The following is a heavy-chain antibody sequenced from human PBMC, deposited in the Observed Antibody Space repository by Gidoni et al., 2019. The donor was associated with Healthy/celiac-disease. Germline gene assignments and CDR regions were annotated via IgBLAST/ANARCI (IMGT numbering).Heavy chain of an antibody. CDR2: IKSKTDGGTT. J-gene: IGHJ4*02. CDR1: GFTFSNAW. D-gene: IGHD3-22*01. V-gene: IGHV3-15*01. Sequence: EVQLVESGGGLVKPGGSLRLSCAAYGFTFSNAWMSWVRQAPGKGLGWVGRIKSKTDGGTTDYAAPVKGRFTISRDDSKNTLYLQMNSLKTEDTAVYYCTTGRPGTAWDSSGYYYLPFDYWGQGTLVTVSS. CDR3: TTGRPGTAWDSSGYYYLPFDY.